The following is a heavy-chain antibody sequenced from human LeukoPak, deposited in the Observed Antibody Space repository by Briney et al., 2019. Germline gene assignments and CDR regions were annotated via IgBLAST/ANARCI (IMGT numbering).Heavy chain of an antibody. V-gene: IGHV4-4*07. D-gene: IGHD4-23*01. CDR1: GGSISDYY. Sequence: PSETLSLTCTVSGGSISDYYWSWIRQPAGKGLEWIGRIYPSGSTNSNPSLKSRLTVSVDTSKNQFSLRLSSVTAADTAVYYCARDGGVVTSAAPAAFDIWGQGTMVTVSS. CDR3: ARDGGVVTSAAPAAFDI. CDR2: IYPSGST. J-gene: IGHJ3*02.